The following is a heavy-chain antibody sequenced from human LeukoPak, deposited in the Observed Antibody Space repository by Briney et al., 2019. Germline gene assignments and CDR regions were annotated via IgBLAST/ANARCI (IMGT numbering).Heavy chain of an antibody. V-gene: IGHV3-53*01. CDR3: ARVKVAVAGIGWFDP. J-gene: IGHJ5*02. CDR2: VYSGGTT. CDR1: GFTFSSYA. Sequence: PGGSLRLSCEASGFTFSSYAMSWVRQAPGRGLEWVSVVYSGGTTYYADSVKGRFTISRDNSKNTLYLQMNSLRAEDTAVYYCARVKVAVAGIGWFDPWGQGSLVTVSS. D-gene: IGHD6-13*01.